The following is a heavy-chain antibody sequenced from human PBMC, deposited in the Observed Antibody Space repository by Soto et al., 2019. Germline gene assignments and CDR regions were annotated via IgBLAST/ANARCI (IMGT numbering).Heavy chain of an antibody. D-gene: IGHD6-13*01. CDR3: ATGIAAAGYYYYGMDV. V-gene: IGHV5-51*01. CDR1: GYSFTSYW. CDR2: IYPGDSDT. Sequence: GESLKISCKGSGYSFTSYWIVLVRQMPGKGLEWMGIIYPGDSDTRYSPSFQGQVTISADKSISTAYLQWSSLKASDTAMYYCATGIAAAGYYYYGMDVWGQGTTVTVSS. J-gene: IGHJ6*02.